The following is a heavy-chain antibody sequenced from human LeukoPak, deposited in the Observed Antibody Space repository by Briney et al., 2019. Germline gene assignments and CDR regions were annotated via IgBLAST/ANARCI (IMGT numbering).Heavy chain of an antibody. D-gene: IGHD3-10*01. Sequence: GGSLRLSCAASGFTFSSYSMNWVRQAPGKGLEWVSSISSSSSYIYYADSVKGRFTISRDNSKNTLYLQMNSLRAEDTAVYYCARTYYGSGSCSRGAFDIWGQGTMVTVSS. CDR1: GFTFSSYS. CDR3: ARTYYGSGSCSRGAFDI. V-gene: IGHV3-21*01. CDR2: ISSSSSYI. J-gene: IGHJ3*02.